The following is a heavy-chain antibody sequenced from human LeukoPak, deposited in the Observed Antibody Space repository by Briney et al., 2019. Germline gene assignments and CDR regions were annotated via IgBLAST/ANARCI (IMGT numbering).Heavy chain of an antibody. D-gene: IGHD4-17*01. CDR1: GYTFTSYG. CDR3: ARETSDYGDYAPWYFDL. J-gene: IGHJ2*01. CDR2: ISAYNSNT. V-gene: IGHV1-18*01. Sequence: GASVKVSCKASGYTFTSYGISWVRQAPGQGLEWMGWISAYNSNTNYAQKLQGRVTMTTDTSTSTAYMELRSLRSDDTAVYYCARETSDYGDYAPWYFDLWGRGTLVTVSS.